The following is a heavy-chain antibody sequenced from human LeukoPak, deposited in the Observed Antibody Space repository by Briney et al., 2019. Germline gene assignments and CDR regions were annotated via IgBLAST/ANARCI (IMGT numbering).Heavy chain of an antibody. CDR3: ATGTPLDV. D-gene: IGHD1-1*01. CDR1: GGSISSSSYY. V-gene: IGHV4-39*01. Sequence: SETLSLTCTVSGGSISSSSYYWGWIRQPPGKGLEWIGNIHYSGSTYYNPSLKSRVTISVDTSKNQFSLKLSSVTAADTAVYYCATGTPLDVWGQETTVTVSS. CDR2: IHYSGST. J-gene: IGHJ6*02.